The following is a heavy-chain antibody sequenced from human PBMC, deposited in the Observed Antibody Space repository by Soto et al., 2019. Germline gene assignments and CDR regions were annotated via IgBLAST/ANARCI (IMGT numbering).Heavy chain of an antibody. Sequence: QMQLVQSGAEVKKPGASVKVAFKASGYTFTSYHINWVLQDTGQALAWMGWMNPNSGNTGYGQKFQGRVTMTRSPSHSKADMVLSSLISEDTDVYYCARWYVLILISWCEPWGEGSLVTVSS. V-gene: IGHV1-8*01. D-gene: IGHD3-9*01. CDR1: GYTFTSYH. CDR2: MNPNSGNT. J-gene: IGHJ5*02. CDR3: ARWYVLILISWCEP.